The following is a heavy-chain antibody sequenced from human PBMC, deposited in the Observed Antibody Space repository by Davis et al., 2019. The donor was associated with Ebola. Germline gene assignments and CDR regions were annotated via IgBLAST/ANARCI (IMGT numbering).Heavy chain of an antibody. Sequence: SVKVSCKASGGTFSSYAISWVRQAPGQGLEWMGGIIPIFGTANYAQKFQGRVTITADESTSTAYMELSSLRSEDTAVYYCARSRNYFYYYYGMDVWGQGTTVTVSS. J-gene: IGHJ6*02. D-gene: IGHD4-11*01. CDR2: IIPIFGTA. CDR3: ARSRNYFYYYYGMDV. V-gene: IGHV1-69*13. CDR1: GGTFSSYA.